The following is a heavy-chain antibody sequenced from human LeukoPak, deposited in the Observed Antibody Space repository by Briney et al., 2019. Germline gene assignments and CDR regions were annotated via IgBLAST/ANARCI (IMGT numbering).Heavy chain of an antibody. J-gene: IGHJ3*02. V-gene: IGHV1-18*01. CDR2: ISAYNGNT. Sequence: GSSVKVSCKASGGTFSSYAISWVRQAPGQGLEWMGWISAYNGNTNYAQKLQGRVTMTTDTSTSTAYMELRSLRSDDTAVYYCARTINYGEDAFDIWGQGTMVTVSS. D-gene: IGHD4-17*01. CDR1: GGTFSSYA. CDR3: ARTINYGEDAFDI.